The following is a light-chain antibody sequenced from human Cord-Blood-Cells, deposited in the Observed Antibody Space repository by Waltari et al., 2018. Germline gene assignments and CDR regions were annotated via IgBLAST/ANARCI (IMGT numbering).Light chain of an antibody. CDR3: QAWDSSTVV. J-gene: IGLJ2*01. CDR1: KLGDKY. V-gene: IGLV3-1*01. CDR2: QDR. Sequence: SYELTQPPSVSVSPGQTASITCSGDKLGDKYACWYQQKQGQSPVLVIYQDRKRPSGIPERFSGSNSGNKATLTISGTQAMDEGDYFCQAWDSSTVVIGGGTKLAVL.